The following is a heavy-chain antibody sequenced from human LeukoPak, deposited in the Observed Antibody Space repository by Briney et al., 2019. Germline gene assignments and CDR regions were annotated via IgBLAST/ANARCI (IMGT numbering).Heavy chain of an antibody. V-gene: IGHV3-23*01. CDR2: FSGSGGTT. D-gene: IGHD2-8*01. CDR3: ANGNRCTSPNCLGYYYFYMDV. CDR1: GFAFSSYA. J-gene: IGHJ6*03. Sequence: GGSLRLSCAASGFAFSSYAMNWVRQAPGRGLEWVSGFSGSGGTTYYADSVKGRFTISRDNSKNTLYLQMNSLRAEDTAVYYCANGNRCTSPNCLGYYYFYMDVWGKGTTVTVSS.